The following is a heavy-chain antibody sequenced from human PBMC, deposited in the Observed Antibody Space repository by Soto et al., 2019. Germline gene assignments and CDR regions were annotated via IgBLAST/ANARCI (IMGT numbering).Heavy chain of an antibody. CDR3: ARVQWELPNYYYYGMDV. D-gene: IGHD1-26*01. V-gene: IGHV1-69*13. Sequence: ASVKVSCKASGGTFSSYAISWVRQAPGQGLEWMGGIIPIFGTANYAQKFQGRVTITADESTSTAYMELSSLRSEDTAVYYCARVQWELPNYYYYGMDVWGQGTTVTVSS. CDR2: IIPIFGTA. CDR1: GGTFSSYA. J-gene: IGHJ6*02.